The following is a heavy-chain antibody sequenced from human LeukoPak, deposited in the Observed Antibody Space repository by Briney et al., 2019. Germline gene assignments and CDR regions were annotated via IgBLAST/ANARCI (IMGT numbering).Heavy chain of an antibody. CDR1: GGSFSGYY. CDR2: INHSGST. D-gene: IGHD5-12*01. V-gene: IGHV4-34*01. J-gene: IGHJ6*04. CDR3: ARGSVGGYSGYDLDV. Sequence: SESLSLTCAVYGGSFSGYYWSWIRHPPGKGLEWIGEINHSGSTNYNPSLKSRVTISVDTSKNKFALKLSSVTAADTAVYYCARGSVGGYSGYDLDVWGKGTTVTVSS.